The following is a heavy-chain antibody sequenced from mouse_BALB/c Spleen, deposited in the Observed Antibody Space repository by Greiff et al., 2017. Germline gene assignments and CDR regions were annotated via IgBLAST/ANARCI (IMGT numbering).Heavy chain of an antibody. V-gene: IGHV14-4*02. CDR1: GFNIQASY. Sequence: VPLPQSGAALVRSGASVQLSCTASGFNIQASYMPWVKQRPEPGLAWIGWLAPETGDPEYAPTFPGKATMPADTSSNTAYLQLSSLTSEDTAVYYCNAGGWSAWELDVWGAGTKVTVSS. CDR2: LAPETGDP. CDR3: NAGGWSAWELDV. J-gene: IGHJ1*01. D-gene: IGHD2-3*01.